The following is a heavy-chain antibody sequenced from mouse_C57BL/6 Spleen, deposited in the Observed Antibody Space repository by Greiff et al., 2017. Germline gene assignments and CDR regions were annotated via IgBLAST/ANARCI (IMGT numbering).Heavy chain of an antibody. CDR3: AGSYYYGSPYYYAMDY. CDR2: IDPSDSET. CDR1: GYTFTSYW. Sequence: QVQLQQPGAELVRPRSSVKLSCKASGYTFTSYWMHWVKQRPIQGLEWIGNIDPSDSETHYNHKFKDKATLTVDKSSSTAYMQLSSLTSEDSAVYYCAGSYYYGSPYYYAMDYWGQGTSVTVSS. V-gene: IGHV1-52*01. J-gene: IGHJ4*01. D-gene: IGHD1-1*01.